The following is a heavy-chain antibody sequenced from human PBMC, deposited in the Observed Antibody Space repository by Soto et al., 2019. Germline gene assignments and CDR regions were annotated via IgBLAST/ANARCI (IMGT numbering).Heavy chain of an antibody. CDR3: ARCDLSYSYYYYGMDV. V-gene: IGHV1-8*01. Sequence: ASVKVSCKASGYTFTSYDINWVRQATGQGLEWMGWMNPNSGNTGYAQKFQGRVTMTRNTSISTAYMELSSLRSEDTAVYYCARCDLSYSYYYYGMDVWGQGTTVTVSS. CDR1: GYTFTSYD. D-gene: IGHD1-26*01. CDR2: MNPNSGNT. J-gene: IGHJ6*02.